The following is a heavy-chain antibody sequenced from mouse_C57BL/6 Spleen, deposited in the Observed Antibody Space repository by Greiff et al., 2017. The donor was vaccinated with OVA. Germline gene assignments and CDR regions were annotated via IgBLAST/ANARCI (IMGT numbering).Heavy chain of an antibody. J-gene: IGHJ4*01. V-gene: IGHV5-17*01. CDR3: ATNWDVDAMDY. Sequence: EVMLVESGGGLVKPGGSLKLSCAASGFTFSDYGMHWVRQAPEKGLEWVAYISSGSSTIYSADTVKGRFTISRDNAKHTLFLQMTSLKSEDTSMYYGATNWDVDAMDYWGQGTSVTVSS. D-gene: IGHD4-1*01. CDR1: GFTFSDYG. CDR2: ISSGSSTI.